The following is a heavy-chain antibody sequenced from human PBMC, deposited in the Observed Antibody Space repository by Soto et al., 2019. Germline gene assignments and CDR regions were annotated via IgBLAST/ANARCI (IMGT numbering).Heavy chain of an antibody. Sequence: PGGSLRLSCAASGFTFSSYAMSWVRQAPGKGLEWVSTITGSGGGTYYADSVKGRFTISRDNSKNTLYLQMNSLRAEDTAVYFCAKRTQYSSSWYSFDTWGQGTPVTVSS. V-gene: IGHV3-23*01. CDR2: ITGSGGGT. D-gene: IGHD6-13*01. J-gene: IGHJ5*02. CDR3: AKRTQYSSSWYSFDT. CDR1: GFTFSSYA.